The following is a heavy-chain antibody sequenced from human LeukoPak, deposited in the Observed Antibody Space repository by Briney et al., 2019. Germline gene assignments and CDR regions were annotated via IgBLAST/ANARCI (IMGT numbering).Heavy chain of an antibody. CDR1: GFTFSNYG. V-gene: IGHV3-33*01. D-gene: IGHD2-2*01. CDR2: IWYDGSYK. Sequence: GGSMRLSCAASGFTFSNYGMQWVRQAPGKGLEWVAVIWYDGSYKYYADSVKGRFTISRDDSKNTLYLQMNSLRAEDTGVYYCARDYCSTTTCLDSWGQGTLVTVSS. CDR3: ARDYCSTTTCLDS. J-gene: IGHJ4*02.